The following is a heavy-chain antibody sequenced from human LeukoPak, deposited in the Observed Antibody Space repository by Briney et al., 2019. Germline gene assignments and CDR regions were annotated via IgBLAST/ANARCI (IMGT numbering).Heavy chain of an antibody. CDR3: ARDPHPYCTNGVCSPYFDY. CDR2: IKQDGSEK. V-gene: IGHV3-7*01. Sequence: SGGSLRLSCAASGFTFSSYWMSWVRQAPGKGLEGVANIKQDGSEKYYVDSVKGRFTISRDNAKNSLYLQMNSLRAEDTAVYYCARDPHPYCTNGVCSPYFDYWGQGTLVTVSS. D-gene: IGHD2-8*01. CDR1: GFTFSSYW. J-gene: IGHJ4*02.